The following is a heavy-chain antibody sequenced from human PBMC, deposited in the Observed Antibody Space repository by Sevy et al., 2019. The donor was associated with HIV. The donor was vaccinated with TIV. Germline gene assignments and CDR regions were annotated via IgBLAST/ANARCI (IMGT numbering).Heavy chain of an antibody. CDR3: ARGDIAVAALDY. Sequence: GGSLRLSCVASGFTFSSYGMHWVRQAPGKGLEWVAVIWYDGSNKYYADSVKGRFTISRDNSKNTLYLQMNSLRAEDTAVYYCARGDIAVAALDYWGQGTLVTVSS. J-gene: IGHJ4*02. D-gene: IGHD6-19*01. CDR2: IWYDGSNK. V-gene: IGHV3-33*01. CDR1: GFTFSSYG.